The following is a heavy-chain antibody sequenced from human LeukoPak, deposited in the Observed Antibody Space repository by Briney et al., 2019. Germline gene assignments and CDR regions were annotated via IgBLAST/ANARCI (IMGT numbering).Heavy chain of an antibody. CDR1: GFTLRSYD. CDR3: TRGDPDY. CDR2: TSGSGVNS. V-gene: IGHV3-23*01. J-gene: IGHJ4*02. Sequence: PGGSLRLSCAASGFTLRSYDMSWVRQAPGKGLEWVAATSGSGVNSYYADSVRGRFTISRDNAKNSLFLQMNSLRDEDTAVYYCTRGDPDYWGQGTLVTVSS. D-gene: IGHD2-21*02.